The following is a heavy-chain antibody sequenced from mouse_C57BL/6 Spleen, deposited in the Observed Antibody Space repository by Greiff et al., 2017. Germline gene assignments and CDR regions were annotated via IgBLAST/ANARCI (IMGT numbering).Heavy chain of an antibody. CDR3: ARGYYGSSLYAMDY. V-gene: IGHV1-64*01. Sequence: QVQLQQSGAELVKPGASVKLSCKASGYTFTSYWMHWVKQRPGQGLEWIGMIHPNSGSTNYNEKFKRKATLTVDKSSSTAYMQLRSLTSEDSAVYYCARGYYGSSLYAMDYWGQGTSVTVSS. J-gene: IGHJ4*01. CDR2: IHPNSGST. CDR1: GYTFTSYW. D-gene: IGHD1-1*01.